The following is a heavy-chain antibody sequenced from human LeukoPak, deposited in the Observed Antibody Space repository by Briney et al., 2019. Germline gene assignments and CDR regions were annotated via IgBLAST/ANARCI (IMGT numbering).Heavy chain of an antibody. V-gene: IGHV1-2*02. CDR2: INPNSGGT. CDR1: GYTFTGYY. D-gene: IGHD6-19*01. CDR3: ARFSGRGYFDY. Sequence: ASVKVSCKASGYTFTGYYMHWVRQAPGQGLEWMGWINPNSGGTNYAQKFQGRVTITRDTSASTAYMELSSLRSEDMAVYYCARFSGRGYFDYWGQGTLVTVSS. J-gene: IGHJ4*02.